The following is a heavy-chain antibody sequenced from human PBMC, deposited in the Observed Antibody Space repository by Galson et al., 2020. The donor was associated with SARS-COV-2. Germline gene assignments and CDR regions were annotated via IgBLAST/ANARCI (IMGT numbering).Heavy chain of an antibody. CDR1: GYSFTNYW. CDR2: IFPDDSDT. Sequence: GESLKISCKGSGYSFTNYWVAWVRQMPGKGLEWMGMIFPDDSDTRYSPSFQGQVTISGDKSITTAYLQWSRLEASDTAIYYCARRQQQGKAFDYWGQGTLVTVSS. D-gene: IGHD1-1*01. J-gene: IGHJ4*02. CDR3: ARRQQQGKAFDY. V-gene: IGHV5-51*01.